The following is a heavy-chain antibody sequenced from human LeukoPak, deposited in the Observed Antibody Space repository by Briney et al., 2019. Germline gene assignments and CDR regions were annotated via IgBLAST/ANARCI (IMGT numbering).Heavy chain of an antibody. J-gene: IGHJ5*02. CDR3: AREKAGGGFDP. D-gene: IGHD3-10*01. V-gene: IGHV3-21*01. Sequence: GGSLRLSCAASGFTLSSYSMNWVRQAPGKGLEWVSSISSSSSYIYYADSVKGRFTISRDNAKNSLYLQMNSLRAEDTAVYYCAREKAGGGFDPWGQGTLVTVSS. CDR1: GFTLSSYS. CDR2: ISSSSSYI.